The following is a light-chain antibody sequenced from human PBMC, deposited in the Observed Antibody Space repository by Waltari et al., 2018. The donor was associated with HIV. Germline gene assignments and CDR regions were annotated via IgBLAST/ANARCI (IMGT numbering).Light chain of an antibody. CDR1: QDIRND. CDR2: AAS. J-gene: IGKJ1*01. Sequence: DIQMTQSPSSLSASVGDRVTITCRASQDIRNDLGWYRQRPGKAPNRLIYAASSLQSGVPSRFSGNGSGTDFSLIISSLQPEDVATYYCLQHNNYPWTFGQGTKVEIK. V-gene: IGKV1-17*01. CDR3: LQHNNYPWT.